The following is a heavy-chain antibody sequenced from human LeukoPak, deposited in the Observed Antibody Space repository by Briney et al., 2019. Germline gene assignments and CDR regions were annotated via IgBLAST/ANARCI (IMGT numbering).Heavy chain of an antibody. CDR3: AKGLPSGSYLAEYFQH. D-gene: IGHD1-26*01. Sequence: PGGSLRLSCAASGFTFSSYAMSWVRQAPGKGLEWVSGISGSGGNTYYADSVKGRFTISRDNSKNTLYLQMNSLRAEDTAVYYCAKGLPSGSYLAEYFQHWGQGTLVTVSS. CDR2: ISGSGGNT. CDR1: GFTFSSYA. J-gene: IGHJ1*01. V-gene: IGHV3-23*01.